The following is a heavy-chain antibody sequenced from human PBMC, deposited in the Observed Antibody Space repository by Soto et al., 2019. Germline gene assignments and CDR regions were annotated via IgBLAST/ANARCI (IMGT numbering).Heavy chain of an antibody. V-gene: IGHV4-30-4*01. CDR3: ARLGGSYAVPHFDY. CDR2: IYYSGTTT. J-gene: IGHJ4*02. Sequence: SETLSLTCTVSGGSISSGDYYWSWIRQPPGKGLEWIGYIYYSGTTTNYNPSLKSRVTLSVDTSKNQFSLKLSSVTAADTAVYYCARLGGSYAVPHFDYWGQGTLVTVSS. CDR1: GGSISSGDYY. D-gene: IGHD1-26*01.